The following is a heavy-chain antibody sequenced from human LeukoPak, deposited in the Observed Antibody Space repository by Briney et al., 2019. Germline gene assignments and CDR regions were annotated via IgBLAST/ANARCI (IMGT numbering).Heavy chain of an antibody. D-gene: IGHD4-17*01. Sequence: ASVKVSCKASGGTFSSYAISWVRQAPGQGLEWTGGIIPIFGTANYAQKFQGRVTITTDESTSTAYMELSSLRSEDTAVYYCAGDYGDYASPYFYWGQGTLVTVSS. V-gene: IGHV1-69*05. CDR2: IIPIFGTA. CDR1: GGTFSSYA. J-gene: IGHJ4*02. CDR3: AGDYGDYASPYFY.